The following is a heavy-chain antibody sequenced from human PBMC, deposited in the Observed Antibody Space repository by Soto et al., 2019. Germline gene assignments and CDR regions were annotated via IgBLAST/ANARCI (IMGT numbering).Heavy chain of an antibody. CDR2: IKQDGSEK. J-gene: IGHJ3*02. Sequence: GGSLRLSCAASGFTFSSYWMSWVRQAPGKGLEWVANIKQDGSEKYYVDSVKGRFTISRDNAKNSLYLQMNSLRAEGTAVYYCARDAALSSTNAFDIWGQGTMVTVSS. CDR1: GFTFSSYW. D-gene: IGHD6-13*01. CDR3: ARDAALSSTNAFDI. V-gene: IGHV3-7*01.